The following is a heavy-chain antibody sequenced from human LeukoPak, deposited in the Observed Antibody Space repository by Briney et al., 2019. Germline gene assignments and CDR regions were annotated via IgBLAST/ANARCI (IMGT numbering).Heavy chain of an antibody. CDR3: ARVRADIVVVPAANHYYYMDV. V-gene: IGHV3-21*01. Sequence: GGSLRLSCAASGFTFSSYSMNWVRQAPGKRLEWVSSISSSSSYIYYADSVKGRFTISRDNAENSLYLQMNSLRAEDTAVYYCARVRADIVVVPAANHYYYMDVWGKGTTVTVSS. CDR1: GFTFSSYS. CDR2: ISSSSSYI. J-gene: IGHJ6*03. D-gene: IGHD2-2*01.